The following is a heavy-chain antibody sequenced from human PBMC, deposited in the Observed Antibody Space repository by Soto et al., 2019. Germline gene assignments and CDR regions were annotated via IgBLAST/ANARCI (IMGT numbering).Heavy chain of an antibody. V-gene: IGHV4-4*07. J-gene: IGHJ6*02. CDR2: IYTSGST. D-gene: IGHD6-13*01. Sequence: SETLSLTCAVYGGSFSIYYWSWIRQPAGKGLEWIGRIYTSGSTNYNPSLKSRVTMSVDTSKNQFSLKLSSVTAADTAVYYCARDGNSKQLVRVYYYYGMDVWGQGTTVTVSS. CDR3: ARDGNSKQLVRVYYYYGMDV. CDR1: GGSFSIYY.